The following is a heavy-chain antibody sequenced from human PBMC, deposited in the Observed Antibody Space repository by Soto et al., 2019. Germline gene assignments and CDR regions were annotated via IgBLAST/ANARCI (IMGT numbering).Heavy chain of an antibody. CDR3: AREGGYYDSSGYYFQTAADEPIDY. CDR2: ISSSSSTI. D-gene: IGHD3-22*01. Sequence: GGSLRLSCAASGFTFSSYSMNWVRQAPGKGLEWVSYISSSSSTIYYADSVKGRFTISRDNAKNSLYLQMNSLRDEDTAGYYCAREGGYYDSSGYYFQTAADEPIDYWGQGTLVTVSS. V-gene: IGHV3-48*02. J-gene: IGHJ4*02. CDR1: GFTFSSYS.